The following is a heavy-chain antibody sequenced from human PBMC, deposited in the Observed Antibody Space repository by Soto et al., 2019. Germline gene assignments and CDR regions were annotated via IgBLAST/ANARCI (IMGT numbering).Heavy chain of an antibody. CDR2: FDPEDGET. V-gene: IGHV1-24*01. Sequence: ASVKVSCKVSGYTLTELSMHWVRQAPGKGLEWMGGFDPEDGETIYAQKFQGRVTMTEDTSTDTAYMELSSLRSEDTAVYYCATQNPPAYYYDSSGYAFDIWGQGTMVTISS. D-gene: IGHD3-22*01. CDR1: GYTLTELS. CDR3: ATQNPPAYYYDSSGYAFDI. J-gene: IGHJ3*02.